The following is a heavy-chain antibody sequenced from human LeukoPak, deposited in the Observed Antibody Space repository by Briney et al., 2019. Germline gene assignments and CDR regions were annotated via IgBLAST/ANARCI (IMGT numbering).Heavy chain of an antibody. CDR2: INPSGGST. CDR3: ARDLGGSYFQELGFDY. D-gene: IGHD1-26*01. Sequence: ASVKVSCKASGYTFTTYYMHWVRQAPGQGLEWMGIINPSGGSTSYAQKFRGRVTMTRDMSTSTVYMEMSSLRSEDTAVYYCARDLGGSYFQELGFDYWGQGTLVTVSS. J-gene: IGHJ4*02. CDR1: GYTFTTYY. V-gene: IGHV1-46*01.